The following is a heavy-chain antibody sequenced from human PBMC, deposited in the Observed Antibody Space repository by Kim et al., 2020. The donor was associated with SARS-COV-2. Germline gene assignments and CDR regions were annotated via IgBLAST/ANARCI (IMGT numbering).Heavy chain of an antibody. CDR2: ISSSSSTI. CDR1: GFTFSSYS. Sequence: GGSLRLSCAASGFTFSSYSMNWVRQAPGKGLEWVSYISSSSSTIYYADSVKGRFTISRDNAKNSLYLQMNSLRDEDTAVYYCARDLPLNYDFWSGYHDYYYYYGMDVWGQGTTVTVSS. J-gene: IGHJ6*02. CDR3: ARDLPLNYDFWSGYHDYYYYYGMDV. D-gene: IGHD3-3*01. V-gene: IGHV3-48*02.